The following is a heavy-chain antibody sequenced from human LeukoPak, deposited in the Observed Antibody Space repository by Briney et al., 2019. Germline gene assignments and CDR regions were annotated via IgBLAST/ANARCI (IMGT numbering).Heavy chain of an antibody. V-gene: IGHV1-69*05. D-gene: IGHD2-15*01. CDR1: GGTFSIYA. Sequence: SVKVSCKASGGTFSIYAISWVRQAPGQGLEWMGGIIPIFGTANYAQKFQGRVTITTDESTSTAYMELSSLRSEDTAVYYCARRKYCSGGSCYGPKWNYFDYWGQGTLVTVSS. J-gene: IGHJ4*02. CDR3: ARRKYCSGGSCYGPKWNYFDY. CDR2: IIPIFGTA.